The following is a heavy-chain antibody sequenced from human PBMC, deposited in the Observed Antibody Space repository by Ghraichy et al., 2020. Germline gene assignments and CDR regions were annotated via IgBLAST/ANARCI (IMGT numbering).Heavy chain of an antibody. Sequence: GGSLRLSCAASGFTFSDYYMSWIRQAPGKGLEWVSYISTFGSSIHYADSVKGRFTISRDNAKNSLYLQMDSLRAEDTAVYYCARDGYCSGGSCFFYYGMDVWGQGTTVTVSS. V-gene: IGHV3-11*04. CDR1: GFTFSDYY. J-gene: IGHJ6*02. CDR3: ARDGYCSGGSCFFYYGMDV. D-gene: IGHD2-15*01. CDR2: ISTFGSSI.